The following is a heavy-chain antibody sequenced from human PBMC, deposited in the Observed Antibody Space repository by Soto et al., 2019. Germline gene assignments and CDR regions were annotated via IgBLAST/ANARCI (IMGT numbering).Heavy chain of an antibody. V-gene: IGHV2-5*02. Sequence: QITLKESGPTLVKSTQTLTLTCTFSGFSLSTSGVGVAWIRQPPGKALEWLALISWDDDKRYSPSLKSRLTITKDTPQNQLVLTYTNIHAVDTDTYYCAHRRPAYSDTSAYSYWGQGTLVTVSS. CDR3: AHRRPAYSDTSAYSY. CDR1: GFSLSTSGVG. J-gene: IGHJ4*02. D-gene: IGHD3-22*01. CDR2: ISWDDDK.